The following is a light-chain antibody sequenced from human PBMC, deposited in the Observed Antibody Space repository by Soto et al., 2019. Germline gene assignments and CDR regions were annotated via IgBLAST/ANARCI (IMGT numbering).Light chain of an antibody. CDR2: GAS. V-gene: IGKV3-15*01. CDR3: QQYMNWPVT. Sequence: EIVMTQSPGTLSVSPGERATLSCRASQSVSSNLAWYQQKPGQAPRLLIYGASTRATGIPARFSGSGSGTEFTLTISSLQSEDFAVYYCQQYMNWPVTFGQGTKVEIK. CDR1: QSVSSN. J-gene: IGKJ1*01.